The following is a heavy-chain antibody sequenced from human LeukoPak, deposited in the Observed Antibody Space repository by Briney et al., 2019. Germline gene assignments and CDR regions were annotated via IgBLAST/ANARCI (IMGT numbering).Heavy chain of an antibody. Sequence: PGGPLRLSCAASGFTFSSYGMHWVRQAPGKGLEWVAFIRYDGSNKYYADSVKGRFTISRDNSKNTLYLQMNSLRAEDTAVYYCAKDEILVRLSLAYWGQGTLVTVSS. J-gene: IGHJ4*02. V-gene: IGHV3-30*02. CDR3: AKDEILVRLSLAY. CDR1: GFTFSSYG. CDR2: IRYDGSNK. D-gene: IGHD6-6*01.